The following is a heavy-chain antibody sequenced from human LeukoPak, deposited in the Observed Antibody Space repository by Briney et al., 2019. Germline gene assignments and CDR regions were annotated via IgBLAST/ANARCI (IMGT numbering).Heavy chain of an antibody. CDR1: GYTFTSYD. CDR3: ARYLSRITIFGVVIKRGPDAFDI. Sequence: ASVKVSCKASGYTFTSYDINWVRQATGQGLEWMGWMNPNSGNTGYAQKLQGRVTMTRNTSISTAYMELSSLRSEDTAVYYCARYLSRITIFGVVIKRGPDAFDIWGQGTMVTVSS. V-gene: IGHV1-8*01. J-gene: IGHJ3*02. D-gene: IGHD3-3*01. CDR2: MNPNSGNT.